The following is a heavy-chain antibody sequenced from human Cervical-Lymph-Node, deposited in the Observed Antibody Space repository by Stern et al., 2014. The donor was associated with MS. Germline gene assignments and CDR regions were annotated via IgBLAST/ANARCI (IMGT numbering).Heavy chain of an antibody. CDR1: GDSISSSSYY. J-gene: IGHJ5*02. V-gene: IGHV4-39*01. CDR2: IYYSGTTS. D-gene: IGHD7-27*01. Sequence: QLQLQESGPGLVKPSETLSLTCTVSGDSISSSSYYWGWIRQPPGKGLEWIGSIYYSGTTSYYSPSLKSRVTMSEDTPKTQFPLKRSSETASDTAVYYCARHSMSRNWDSWFDPWGQGTLVTVSS. CDR3: ARHSMSRNWDSWFDP.